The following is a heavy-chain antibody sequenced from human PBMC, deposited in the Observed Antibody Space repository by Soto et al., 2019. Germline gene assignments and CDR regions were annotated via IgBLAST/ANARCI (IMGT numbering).Heavy chain of an antibody. CDR2: ISAYNGNT. V-gene: IGHV1-18*01. J-gene: IGHJ4*02. CDR1: GYTFTSYA. CDR3: XXXXXXXGY. Sequence: QVQLVQSGAEVKKPGASVKVSCKASGYTFTSYAISWVRQAPGQGLEWMGWISAYNGNTNYAQKLQGRVTMTTDTSTTTAXXXXXXXXXXXXXXXXXXXXXXXXGYWGQGTLVT.